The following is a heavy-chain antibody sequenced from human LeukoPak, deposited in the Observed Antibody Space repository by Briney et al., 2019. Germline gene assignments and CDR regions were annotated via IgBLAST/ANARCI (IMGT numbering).Heavy chain of an antibody. CDR3: TTAYYDSSGYYNDY. V-gene: IGHV3-15*01. CDR2: IKSKTDGGTT. J-gene: IGHJ4*02. Sequence: GGSLRLSCAASGFTFSNAWMSWVRQAPGKGLEWVGRIKSKTDGGTTDYAAPAKGRFTISRDDSKNTLYLQMNSLKTEDTAVYYCTTAYYDSSGYYNDYWGQGTLVTVSS. CDR1: GFTFSNAW. D-gene: IGHD3-22*01.